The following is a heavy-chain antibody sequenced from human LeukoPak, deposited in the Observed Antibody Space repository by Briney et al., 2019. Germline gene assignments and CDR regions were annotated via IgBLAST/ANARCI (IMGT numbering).Heavy chain of an antibody. J-gene: IGHJ4*02. CDR2: ISSSGSTI. CDR1: GFTFSSYE. D-gene: IGHD3-10*01. Sequence: GGSLGLSCAASGFTFSSYEMNWVRQAPGKGLEWVSYISSSGSTIYYADSVKGRFTISRDNAKNSLYPQMNSLRAEDTAVYYCARSQGATMVRGASYYFDYWGQGTLVTVSS. CDR3: ARSQGATMVRGASYYFDY. V-gene: IGHV3-48*03.